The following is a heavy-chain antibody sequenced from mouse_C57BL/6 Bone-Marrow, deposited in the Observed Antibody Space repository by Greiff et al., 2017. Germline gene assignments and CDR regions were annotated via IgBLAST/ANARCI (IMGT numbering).Heavy chain of an antibody. CDR1: GYTFTSYW. V-gene: IGHV1-69*01. J-gene: IGHJ1*03. Sequence: QVQLQQPGAELVMPGASVKLSCKASGYTFTSYWMHWVKQRHGQGLEWIGEIDPSDSYTNYNQKFKGKSTLTVDKSSSTADMQLSSPTSEDSAVYYCARDLFDVWGTGTTVTVSS. CDR2: IDPSDSYT. CDR3: ARDLFDV.